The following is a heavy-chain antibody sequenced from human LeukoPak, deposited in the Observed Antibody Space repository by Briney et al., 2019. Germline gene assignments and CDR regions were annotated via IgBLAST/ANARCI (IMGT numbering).Heavy chain of an antibody. CDR2: INSDGSST. D-gene: IGHD1-26*01. CDR3: ARDWGGSYTIRYYYYYMDV. Sequence: PGGSLGLSCAASGFTFSSYWMHWVRQAPGKGLVWVSRINSDGSSTSYADSVKGRFTISRDNAKNTLYLQMNSLRAEDTAVYYCARDWGGSYTIRYYYYYMDVWGKGTTVTVSS. CDR1: GFTFSSYW. J-gene: IGHJ6*03. V-gene: IGHV3-74*01.